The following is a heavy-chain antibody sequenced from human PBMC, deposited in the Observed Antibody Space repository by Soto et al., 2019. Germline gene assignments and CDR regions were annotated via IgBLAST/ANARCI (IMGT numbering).Heavy chain of an antibody. CDR3: AGYYGSGSEEPYYFDY. V-gene: IGHV4-34*01. D-gene: IGHD3-10*01. J-gene: IGHJ4*02. CDR2: INHSGST. Sequence: SETLSLTCAVYGGSFSGYYWSWIRQPPGKGLEWIGEINHSGSTNYNPSLKSRVTISVDTSKNQFSLKLSSVTAADTAVYYCAGYYGSGSEEPYYFDYWGQGTLVTVSS. CDR1: GGSFSGYY.